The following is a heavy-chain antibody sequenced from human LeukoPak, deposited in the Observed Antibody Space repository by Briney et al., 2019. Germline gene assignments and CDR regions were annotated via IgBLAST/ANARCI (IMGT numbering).Heavy chain of an antibody. CDR3: ARAIRITIFGVVIGAFDI. V-gene: IGHV1-2*02. Sequence: GASVKVSCKASGYTFTGYYMHWVRRAPGQGLEWMGWINPNSGGTNYAQKFQGRVTMTRDTSISTAYMELGRLRSDDTAVYYCARAIRITIFGVVIGAFDIWGQGTMVTVSS. CDR2: INPNSGGT. D-gene: IGHD3-3*01. J-gene: IGHJ3*02. CDR1: GYTFTGYY.